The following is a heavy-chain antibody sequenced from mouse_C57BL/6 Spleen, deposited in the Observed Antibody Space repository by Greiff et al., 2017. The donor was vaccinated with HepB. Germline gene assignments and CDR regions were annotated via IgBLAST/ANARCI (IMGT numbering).Heavy chain of an antibody. V-gene: IGHV1-52*01. D-gene: IGHD2-3*01. J-gene: IGHJ2*01. CDR3: ARYESYYEGVGY. Sequence: VQLQQPGAELVRPGSSVKLSCKASGYTFTSYWMHWVKQRPIQGLELIGNIDPSDSETHYNQKFKDKATLTVDKSSNTAYMPLSSLTSEVSAVYYCARYESYYEGVGYWGQGTTLTVSS. CDR2: IDPSDSET. CDR1: GYTFTSYW.